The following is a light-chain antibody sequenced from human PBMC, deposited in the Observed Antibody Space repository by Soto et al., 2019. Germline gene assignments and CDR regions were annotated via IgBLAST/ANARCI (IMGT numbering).Light chain of an antibody. Sequence: EIVMTQSPATLSLSPGERATLSCRASQSVSSSYLSWYQQKPGQVPRLLIYGAPTRATGIPARFSGSGSGTDFTLTISSLQPEDFAVYYCQQDYNLPYTFGQGTKLEIK. CDR1: QSVSSSY. V-gene: IGKV3D-7*01. J-gene: IGKJ2*01. CDR2: GAP. CDR3: QQDYNLPYT.